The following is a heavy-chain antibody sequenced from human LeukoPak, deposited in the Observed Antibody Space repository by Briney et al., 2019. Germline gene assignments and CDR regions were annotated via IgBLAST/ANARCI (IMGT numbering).Heavy chain of an antibody. Sequence: PGGSLRLSCTASGFTFINYGINWVRQSPGKGLEWLSSIGATDKYIYYSDSLKGRFTISRDNAKNSVYLQMNSLRADDTGVYYCARDQGTLGWPIDFWGQGTLVTVSS. CDR1: GFTFINYG. CDR3: ARDQGTLGWPIDF. D-gene: IGHD6-19*01. J-gene: IGHJ4*02. CDR2: IGATDKYI. V-gene: IGHV3-21*01.